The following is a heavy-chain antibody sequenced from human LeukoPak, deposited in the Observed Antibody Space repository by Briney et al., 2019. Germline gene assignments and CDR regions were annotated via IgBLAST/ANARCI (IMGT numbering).Heavy chain of an antibody. V-gene: IGHV3-23*01. CDR3: AKGAAGTEYYFDH. Sequence: PGESLRLSCTVSGFTFINYAMSWVRQAPGKGLEWVSGISGSGVSTYYADSVRGQCTISRDNSKITMSLEMHSLRAEDTAVYYCAKGAAGTEYYFDHWGQGTLVTVSS. CDR2: ISGSGVST. J-gene: IGHJ4*02. D-gene: IGHD6-13*01. CDR1: GFTFINYA.